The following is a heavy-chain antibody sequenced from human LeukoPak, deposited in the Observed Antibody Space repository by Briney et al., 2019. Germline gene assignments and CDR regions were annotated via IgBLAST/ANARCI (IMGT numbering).Heavy chain of an antibody. CDR3: ARGHVGSYVYYYYYGMDL. CDR2: VDHSGTT. J-gene: IGHJ6*02. Sequence: SETLSLTCAVYGGSFSGYYWSWIRQPPGKGLEWIGEVDHSGTTNYNPSLKSRVTISPDTSKNQFSLKLSSVIAADTAVYYCARGHVGSYVYYYYYGMDLWGQGTMVTVSS. CDR1: GGSFSGYY. V-gene: IGHV4-34*01. D-gene: IGHD3-16*01.